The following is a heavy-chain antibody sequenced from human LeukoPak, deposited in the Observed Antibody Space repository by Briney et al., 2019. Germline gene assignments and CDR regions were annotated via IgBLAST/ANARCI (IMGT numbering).Heavy chain of an antibody. J-gene: IGHJ6*04. CDR3: ARARIAAAGTTTRATYYYYYGMDV. CDR1: GFIFSSYA. CDR2: ISSSGSYI. Sequence: GGSLRLSCAASGFIFSSYAMKWVRQAPGKGLEWVSSISSSGSYIYCADSVKGRFTISRDNAKNSLYLQMNSLRAEDTAVYYCARARIAAAGTTTRATYYYYYGMDVWGKGTTVTVSS. V-gene: IGHV3-21*01. D-gene: IGHD6-13*01.